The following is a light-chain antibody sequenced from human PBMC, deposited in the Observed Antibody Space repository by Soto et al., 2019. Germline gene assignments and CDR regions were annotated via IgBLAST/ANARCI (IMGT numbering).Light chain of an antibody. J-gene: IGKJ3*01. CDR2: AAS. V-gene: IGKV1-39*01. CDR1: QSISTY. CDR3: QQSYSTPFT. Sequence: DIQMTQSPSSLSASVGDRVTITCRASQSISTYLNWYQQKPGKAPKCLISAASSLQSGVPSRFSGSGSGTDFTLTISSLQPEDFATYYFQQSYSTPFTFGPGTKVDVK.